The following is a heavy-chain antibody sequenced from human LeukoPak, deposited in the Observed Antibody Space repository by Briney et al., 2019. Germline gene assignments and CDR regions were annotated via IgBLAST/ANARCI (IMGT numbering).Heavy chain of an antibody. CDR1: GGSISSYY. CDR2: IYYSGST. CDR3: ARHPQYAFDI. D-gene: IGHD6-19*01. Sequence: SETLSLTCTVSGGSISSYYWSWIRQPPGKGLEWIGYIYYSGSTNYNPSLKSRVTISVDTSKNQFSLKLSSVTAADTAVYYCARHPQYAFDIWGQGTMVTVSS. V-gene: IGHV4-59*08. J-gene: IGHJ3*02.